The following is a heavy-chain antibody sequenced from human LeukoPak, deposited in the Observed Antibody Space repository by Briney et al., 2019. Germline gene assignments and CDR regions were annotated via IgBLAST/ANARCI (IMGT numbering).Heavy chain of an antibody. CDR2: INPNSGGT. CDR1: GYTFTSYG. J-gene: IGHJ4*02. Sequence: ASVKVSCKASGYTFTSYGISWVRQAPGQGLEWMGWINPNSGGTNYAQKFQGRVTMTRDTSISTAYMELSRLRSDDTAVYYCARAEECSGGSCYPGGGLFDYWGQGTLVTVSS. CDR3: ARAEECSGGSCYPGGGLFDY. V-gene: IGHV1-2*02. D-gene: IGHD2-15*01.